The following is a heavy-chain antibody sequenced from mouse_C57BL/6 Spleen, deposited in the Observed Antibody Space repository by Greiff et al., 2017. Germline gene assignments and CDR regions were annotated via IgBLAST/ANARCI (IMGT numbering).Heavy chain of an antibody. J-gene: IGHJ4*01. CDR3: ARSGAFYGNWYAMDY. CDR1: GYAFSSYW. CDR2: IYPGDGDT. D-gene: IGHD2-1*01. Sequence: QVQLQQSGAELVKPGASVKISCKASGYAFSSYWMNWVKQRPGKGLEWIGQIYPGDGDTNYKGKFKGKATLTADKSSSTAYMQLSSLTSEDSAVYFCARSGAFYGNWYAMDYWGQGTSVTVSS. V-gene: IGHV1-80*01.